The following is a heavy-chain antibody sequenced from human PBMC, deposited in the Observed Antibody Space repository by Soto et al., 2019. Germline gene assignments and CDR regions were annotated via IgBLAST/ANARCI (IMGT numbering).Heavy chain of an antibody. CDR2: IYYSGST. D-gene: IGHD5-12*01. Sequence: SETLSLTCTVSGGSISSYYWSWIRQPPGKGLEWIGYIYYSGSTNYNPSLKSRVTISVDTSKNQFSLKLSSVTAADTAVYYCARHPFYGYVIFDYWGQGTLVTVSS. CDR1: GGSISSYY. J-gene: IGHJ4*02. CDR3: ARHPFYGYVIFDY. V-gene: IGHV4-59*08.